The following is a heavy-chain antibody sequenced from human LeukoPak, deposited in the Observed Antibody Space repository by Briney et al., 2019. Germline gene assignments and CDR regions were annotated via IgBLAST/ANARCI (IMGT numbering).Heavy chain of an antibody. V-gene: IGHV4-59*01. CDR2: IYYTGTT. CDR1: GASISDYY. Sequence: SETLSLTCTVSGASISDYYWSWIRQPPGKGLEWIGYIYYTGTTKYNPSLTSRVTISVDTSKRQFSLKLRSVTAADTAVYYCARDYASSGLRHFDLWGRGTLVTVSS. CDR3: ARDYASSGLRHFDL. J-gene: IGHJ2*01. D-gene: IGHD3-22*01.